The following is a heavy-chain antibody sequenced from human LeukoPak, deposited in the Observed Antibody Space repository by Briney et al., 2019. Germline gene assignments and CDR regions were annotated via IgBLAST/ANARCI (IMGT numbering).Heavy chain of an antibody. CDR3: ASWYHIDY. J-gene: IGHJ4*02. D-gene: IGHD2-2*01. Sequence: GGSLRLSCAVSGFTFSSYWMSWVRQAPGKGLEWVANIKQDGIEKYYVDSVEGRFTISRDNAKNSLFLQMNNLRVEDTAVYYCASWYHIDYWGQGTLVTVSS. CDR1: GFTFSSYW. CDR2: IKQDGIEK. V-gene: IGHV3-7*01.